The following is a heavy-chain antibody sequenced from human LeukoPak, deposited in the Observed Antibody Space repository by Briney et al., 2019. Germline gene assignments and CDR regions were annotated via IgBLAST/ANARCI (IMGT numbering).Heavy chain of an antibody. CDR2: TYYRSKWKT. CDR3: ARDPDSSYEWGPFDP. Sequence: SQTLSLTCAISGDSVSSNSASWNWIRQSPSRGLEWLGRTYYRSKWKTDYAVSVKGRITINPDTSKNQFSLYLNSVTPEDTAVYYRARDPDSSYEWGPFDPWGQGTLVTVSS. D-gene: IGHD1-26*01. V-gene: IGHV6-1*01. J-gene: IGHJ5*02. CDR1: GDSVSSNSAS.